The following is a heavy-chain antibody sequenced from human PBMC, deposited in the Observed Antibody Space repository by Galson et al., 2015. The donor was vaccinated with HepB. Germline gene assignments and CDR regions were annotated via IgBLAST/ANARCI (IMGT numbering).Heavy chain of an antibody. D-gene: IGHD4-23*01. J-gene: IGHJ4*02. V-gene: IGHV3-30-3*01. CDR1: GFTFSSYA. CDR3: ARDGQRSFGLYGGIFDY. Sequence: SLRLSCAASGFTFSSYAMHWVRQAPGKGLEWVAVISYDGSNKYYADSVKGRFTISRDNSKNTLYLQMNSLRAEDTAVYYCARDGQRSFGLYGGIFDYWGQGTLVTVSS. CDR2: ISYDGSNK.